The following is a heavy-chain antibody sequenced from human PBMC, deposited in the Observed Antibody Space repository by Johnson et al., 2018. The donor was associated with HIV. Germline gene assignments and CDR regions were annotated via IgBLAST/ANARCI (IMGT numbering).Heavy chain of an antibody. CDR2: IFSVGNT. V-gene: IGHV3-66*03. D-gene: IGHD3-10*01. CDR3: ARDRSLWFRELWPRDAFDM. J-gene: IGHJ3*02. CDR1: GFTVSSNY. Sequence: VQLVESGGGLIQPGGSLRLSCAASGFTVSSNYMSWVRQAPGKGLEWVSVIFSVGNTNYADSVKGRFTISRDNSKNMLYLQMNSLRPEDTAVYYCARDRSLWFRELWPRDAFDMWGQGTKITVSS.